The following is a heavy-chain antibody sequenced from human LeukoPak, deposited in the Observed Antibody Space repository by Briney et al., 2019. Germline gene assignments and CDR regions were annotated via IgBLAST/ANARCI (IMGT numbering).Heavy chain of an antibody. J-gene: IGHJ4*02. CDR3: ARGGGYSSSWYYFDY. V-gene: IGHV4-38-2*02. CDR1: GYSISSGYY. Sequence: PSETLSLTCTVSGYSISSGYYWGWMRQPPGKGLEWIGRIYHSGSTYYNPYLKSRVTISVDTSKNQFSLKLSSVTAADTAVYYCARGGGYSSSWYYFDYWGQGTLVTVSS. D-gene: IGHD6-13*01. CDR2: IYHSGST.